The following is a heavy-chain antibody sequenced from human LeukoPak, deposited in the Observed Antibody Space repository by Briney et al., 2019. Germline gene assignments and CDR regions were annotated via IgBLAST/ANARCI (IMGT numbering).Heavy chain of an antibody. V-gene: IGHV1-8*01. D-gene: IGHD3-10*01. CDR2: MNPNSGNT. J-gene: IGHJ1*01. CDR3: ARGEESPGDFQH. CDR1: GYTFTSYD. Sequence: GASVKVSCKASGYTFTSYDINWVRQATGQGLEWMGWMNPNSGNTGYAQKFQGRVTMTRDTSISTAYMELSRLRSDDTAVYYCARGEESPGDFQHWGQGTLVTVSS.